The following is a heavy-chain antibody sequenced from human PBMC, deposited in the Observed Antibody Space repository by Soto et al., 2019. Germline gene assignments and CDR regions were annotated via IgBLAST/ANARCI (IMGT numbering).Heavy chain of an antibody. J-gene: IGHJ6*02. CDR1: GFTFSSYS. CDR3: ARDSDVRFLEWLFPYGMDV. D-gene: IGHD3-3*01. CDR2: ISSSSSYI. Sequence: GGSLRLSCAASGFTFSSYSMNWVRQAPGKGLEWVPSISSSSSYIYYADSVKGRFTISRDNAKNSLYLQMNSLRAEDTAVYYCARDSDVRFLEWLFPYGMDVWGQGTTVTVSS. V-gene: IGHV3-21*01.